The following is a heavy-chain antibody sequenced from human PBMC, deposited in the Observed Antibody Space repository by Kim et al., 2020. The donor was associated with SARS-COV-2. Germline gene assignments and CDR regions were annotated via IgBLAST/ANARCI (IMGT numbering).Heavy chain of an antibody. J-gene: IGHJ6*03. CDR3: ERDRQGVILSYMDV. V-gene: IGHV1-46*04. D-gene: IGHD3-10*01. Sequence: AQKLQGRVTMTRDTSTSTVYMGLSSLRAEDTAVYYCERDRQGVILSYMDVWGKGTTVTVSS.